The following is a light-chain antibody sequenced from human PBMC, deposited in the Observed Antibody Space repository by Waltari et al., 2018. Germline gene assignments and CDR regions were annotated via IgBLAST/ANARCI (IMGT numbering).Light chain of an antibody. CDR2: DAS. CDR1: QDISNY. V-gene: IGKV1-33*01. CDR3: QQYDNLPPG. J-gene: IGKJ4*01. Sequence: DIQMTQSPSSLSASVGDRVTITCQASQDISNYLNWYQQKPGKASKLLIYDASNLETGVPSRFSGSGSGTDFTFTISSLQPEDIATYYCQQYDNLPPGFGGGTKVEIK.